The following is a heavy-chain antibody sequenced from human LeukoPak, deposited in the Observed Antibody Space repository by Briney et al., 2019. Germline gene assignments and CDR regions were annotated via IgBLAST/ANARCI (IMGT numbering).Heavy chain of an antibody. CDR2: IGSTSSPV. V-gene: IGHV3-48*02. J-gene: IGHJ4*02. CDR1: EFTFSSYS. CDR3: AREPLDY. Sequence: GGSLRLSCAASEFTFSSYSMNWVRQAPGKGLEWVSYIGSTSSPVYYADSVKGRFTITRDNAKNSLYLQMNSLRDEDTAVYYCAREPLDYWGQGTLVTVSS.